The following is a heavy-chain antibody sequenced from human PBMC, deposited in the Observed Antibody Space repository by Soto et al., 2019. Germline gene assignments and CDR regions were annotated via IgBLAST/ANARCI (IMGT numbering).Heavy chain of an antibody. CDR3: AADRAPPGDSSGWYGLDP. Sequence: AASVKVSCKASGFTFTSSAVQWVRQARGQRLEWIGWIVVGSGNTNYAQKFQERVTITRDMSTSTAYMELSSLRSEDTAVYYCAADRAPPGDSSGWYGLDPWGQGTLVTVSS. V-gene: IGHV1-58*01. J-gene: IGHJ5*02. D-gene: IGHD6-19*01. CDR1: GFTFTSSA. CDR2: IVVGSGNT.